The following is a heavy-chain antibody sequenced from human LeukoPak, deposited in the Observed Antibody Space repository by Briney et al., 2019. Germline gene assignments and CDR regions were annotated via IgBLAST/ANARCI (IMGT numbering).Heavy chain of an antibody. V-gene: IGHV1-58*02. J-gene: IGHJ4*02. CDR2: IVVGSGNT. CDR1: GFTFTSSA. Sequence: EASVKVSCKASGFTFTSSAMQWVRQARGQRLEWIGWIVVGSGNTNYAQKFQERATITRDTSISTAYMELSRLRSDDTAVYYCARRYSYGYNRDGYKYDYWGQGTLVTVSS. CDR3: ARRYSYGYNRDGYKYDY. D-gene: IGHD5-18*01.